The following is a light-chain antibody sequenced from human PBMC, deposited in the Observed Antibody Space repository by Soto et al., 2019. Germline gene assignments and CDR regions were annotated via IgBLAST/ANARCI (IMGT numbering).Light chain of an antibody. CDR3: QQYDDWPLT. V-gene: IGKV3-15*01. CDR2: DAF. CDR1: ENVKNR. Sequence: EKGMTQSPATLSVSPGERATLSCRASENVKNRLAWYQQKPGQAPRLLIYDAFTRATGIPARFSGSASGTEFTLTISSLQSEDFAVYYCQQYDDWPLTLGGGTKVDIK. J-gene: IGKJ4*01.